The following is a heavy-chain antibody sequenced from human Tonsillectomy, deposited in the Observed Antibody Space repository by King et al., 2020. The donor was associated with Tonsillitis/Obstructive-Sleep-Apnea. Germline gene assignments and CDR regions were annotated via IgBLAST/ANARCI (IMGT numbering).Heavy chain of an antibody. CDR2: ITIHNGNT. CDR1: DYDFSNYG. V-gene: IGHV1-18*01. Sequence: QLVQSGADVKKPGASVKVSCKTSDYDFSNYGISWVRQAPGQGLEWMGWITIHNGNTAYAQNLQGRVSITADTSTRTVYLELRSLRSDDTAVYYCRAVVGGLGTPDHMDVWGEGTTVIVSS. CDR3: RAVVGGLGTPDHMDV. D-gene: IGHD2-15*01. J-gene: IGHJ6*03.